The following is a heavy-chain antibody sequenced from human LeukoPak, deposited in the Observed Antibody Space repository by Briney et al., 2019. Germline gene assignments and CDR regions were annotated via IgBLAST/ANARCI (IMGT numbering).Heavy chain of an antibody. CDR1: GGSISSYY. Sequence: SETLSLTCTVSGGSISSYYWSWIRQPPGKGLEWIGYIYYSGSTNYNPSLKSRVTISLDTSKNQFSLKLNSVTAAETAVYYCASHYGSGSFYSPFAYWGQGALVTVSS. CDR2: IYYSGST. J-gene: IGHJ4*02. D-gene: IGHD3-10*01. V-gene: IGHV4-59*01. CDR3: ASHYGSGSFYSPFAY.